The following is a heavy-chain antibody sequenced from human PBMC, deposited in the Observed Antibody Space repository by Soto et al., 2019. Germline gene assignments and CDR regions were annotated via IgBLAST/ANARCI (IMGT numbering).Heavy chain of an antibody. J-gene: IGHJ1*01. Sequence: SETLSLTCAVYGGSFSGYYWSWIRQPPGKGLEWIGEINHSGSTNYNPSLKSRVTISVDTSKNQFSLKLSSVTAADTAVYYCARGNPHEYFQHWGQGTLVTVSS. V-gene: IGHV4-34*01. CDR3: ARGNPHEYFQH. CDR2: INHSGST. CDR1: GGSFSGYY.